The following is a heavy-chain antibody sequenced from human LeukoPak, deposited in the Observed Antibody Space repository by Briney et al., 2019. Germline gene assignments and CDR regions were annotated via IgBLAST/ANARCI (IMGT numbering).Heavy chain of an antibody. J-gene: IGHJ5*02. CDR3: AREVRSAWASFDH. D-gene: IGHD1-26*01. CDR2: IRSTANGYAT. Sequence: GGSLRLSCAASGFTFSGSALHWVRQASGKGLEWVGRIRSTANGYATAYAASVKGRFTISRDDSKNTAYLQMDSLKTEDTAVYYCAREVRSAWASFDHWGQGTLVTVSS. CDR1: GFTFSGSA. V-gene: IGHV3-73*01.